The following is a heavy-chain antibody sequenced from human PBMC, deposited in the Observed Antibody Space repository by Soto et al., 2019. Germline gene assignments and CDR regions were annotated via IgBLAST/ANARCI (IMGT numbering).Heavy chain of an antibody. V-gene: IGHV4-59*01. CDR3: ARSQVAGSAAFDI. D-gene: IGHD6-19*01. CDR2: IYYSGST. Sequence: SETLSLTCTVSGGSISSYYWSWIRQPPGKGLEWIGYIYYSGSTNYNPSLKSRVTISVDTSKNQFSLKLSSVTAADTAVYYCARSQVAGSAAFDIWGQGTMVTVSS. CDR1: GGSISSYY. J-gene: IGHJ3*02.